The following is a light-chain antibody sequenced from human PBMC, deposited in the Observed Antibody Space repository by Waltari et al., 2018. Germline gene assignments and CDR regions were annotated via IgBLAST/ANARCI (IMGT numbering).Light chain of an antibody. Sequence: SYELTQPPSVSVSPGQTASITCSGDKLGDKYVCWYQQKPGQSPVLVIYQDTKRPSGIPERFSGSNSGNTATLTISGTQAMDEADYDCQAWDSSTAVFGGGTKLTVL. CDR2: QDT. V-gene: IGLV3-1*01. CDR3: QAWDSSTAV. J-gene: IGLJ2*01. CDR1: KLGDKY.